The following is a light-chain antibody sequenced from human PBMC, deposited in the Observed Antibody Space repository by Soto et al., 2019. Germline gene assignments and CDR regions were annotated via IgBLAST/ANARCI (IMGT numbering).Light chain of an antibody. CDR2: EVN. CDR1: SSDVGSYNY. J-gene: IGLJ1*01. V-gene: IGLV2-14*01. Sequence: QSALTQPASVSGSPGQSITISCTGTSSDVGSYNYVSWYQQHPDKAPKLMIYEVNNRPSGVSNRFSGSKSGNTASLTISGLQAEDEADYYCSAYTRSSAPYVFGTGTKLTVL. CDR3: SAYTRSSAPYV.